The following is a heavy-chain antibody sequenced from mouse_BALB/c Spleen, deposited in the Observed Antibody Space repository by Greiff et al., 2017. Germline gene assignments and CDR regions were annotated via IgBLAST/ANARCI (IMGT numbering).Heavy chain of an antibody. J-gene: IGHJ4*01. CDR3: AREITRGDYYAMDY. Sequence: DVKLQESGPELVKPGASMKISCKASGYSFTGYTMNWVKQSHGKNLEWIGLINPYNGGTSYNQKFKGKATLTVDKSSSTAYMELLSLTSEDSAVYYCAREITRGDYYAMDYWGQGTSVTVSS. CDR2: INPYNGGT. D-gene: IGHD2-4*01. V-gene: IGHV1-18*01. CDR1: GYSFTGYT.